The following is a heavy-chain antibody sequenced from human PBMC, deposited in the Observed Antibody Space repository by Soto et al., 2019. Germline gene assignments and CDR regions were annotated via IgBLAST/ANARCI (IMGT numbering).Heavy chain of an antibody. CDR2: INHSGST. J-gene: IGHJ4*02. CDR3: VRVSGSYYFDY. D-gene: IGHD1-26*01. CDR1: GGSFSGYY. V-gene: IGHV4-34*01. Sequence: SETLSLTCAVYGGSFSGYYWSWIRQPPGKGLEWIGEINHSGSTNYNPSLKSRVTISVDTSKNQFSLKLSSVTAADTAVYYCVRVSGSYYFDYWGQGTLVTVSS.